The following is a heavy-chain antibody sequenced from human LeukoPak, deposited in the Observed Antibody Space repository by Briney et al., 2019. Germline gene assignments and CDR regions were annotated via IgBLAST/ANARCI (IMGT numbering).Heavy chain of an antibody. CDR2: INGDGRDN. J-gene: IGHJ4*02. V-gene: IGHV3-7*01. D-gene: IGHD3-9*01. CDR1: GFTFSSYW. CDR3: ARGVDSAIDW. Sequence: GGSLRLSCAASGFTFSSYWVNWVRQAPGKGLEWVANINGDGRDNYYVGSVRGRFTISRDNADNALYLQMNSLRGDDTAVYYCARGVDSAIDWWGQGTLVTVSS.